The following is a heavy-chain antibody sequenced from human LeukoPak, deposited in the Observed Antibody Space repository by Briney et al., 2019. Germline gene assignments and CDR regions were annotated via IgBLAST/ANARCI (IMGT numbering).Heavy chain of an antibody. CDR2: IYYSGST. Sequence: SETLSLTCIVSGGSITNYYWSWIRQPPGKGLEWIGYIYYSGSTNYNPSLKSRVTISVDTSKNQFSLKLSSVTAADTAVYYCARHGNSRRSHLFDYWGQGTLVTVSS. CDR1: GGSITNYY. V-gene: IGHV4-59*08. CDR3: ARHGNSRRSHLFDY. D-gene: IGHD4-23*01. J-gene: IGHJ4*02.